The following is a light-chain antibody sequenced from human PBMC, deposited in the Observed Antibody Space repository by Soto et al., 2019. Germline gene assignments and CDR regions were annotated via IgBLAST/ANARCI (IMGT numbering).Light chain of an antibody. CDR3: QSFDSSLSGWV. Sequence: QSVLTQPPSVSGAPGQRVTISCTGGSSNIGAGYDVHWYQQLPGTAPKLLVSGNTNRPSGVPDRFSGSKSGTSASLAITGLQAEDEADYYCQSFDSSLSGWVLGGGTKLTVL. CDR1: SSNIGAGYD. V-gene: IGLV1-40*01. CDR2: GNT. J-gene: IGLJ3*02.